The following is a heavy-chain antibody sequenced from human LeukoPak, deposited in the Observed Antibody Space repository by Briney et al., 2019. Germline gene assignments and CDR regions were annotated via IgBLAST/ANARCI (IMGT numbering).Heavy chain of an antibody. CDR2: ISGSGDNT. J-gene: IGHJ4*01. Sequence: GGSLRLSCAASGFTFSSYAMNWVRQAPGKGLEWVSGISGSGDNTYYADSVKGRFTISRDNSKNTLYLQMNSLRAGDTAVYYCAKGGHPWSIGDYFNYGGQEPW. CDR3: AKGGHPWSIGDYFNY. D-gene: IGHD3-16*01. CDR1: GFTFSSYA. V-gene: IGHV3-23*01.